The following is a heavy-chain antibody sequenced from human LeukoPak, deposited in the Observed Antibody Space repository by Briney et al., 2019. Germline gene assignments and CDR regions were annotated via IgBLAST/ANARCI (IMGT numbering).Heavy chain of an antibody. CDR1: AGSLSIGGSS. D-gene: IGHD3-22*01. V-gene: IGHV4-31*03. CDR2: IYYSGST. CDR3: ARYYYDSSGYYYFDY. Sequence: SHTVSLTRTFPAGSLSIGGSSCSSISQPPSNALKWHGYIYYSGSTYYSPSLKSRVTMSVDTSKNQFSLKLSSVTAADTAVYDCARYYYDSSGYYYFDYWGQGTLVTVSS. J-gene: IGHJ4*02.